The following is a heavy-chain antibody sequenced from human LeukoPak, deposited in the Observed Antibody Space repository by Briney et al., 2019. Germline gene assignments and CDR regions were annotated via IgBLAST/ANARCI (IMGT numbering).Heavy chain of an antibody. V-gene: IGHV3-30*02. CDR3: AKVSSSWSTFDY. CDR2: IRYDGSNK. CDR1: GFTFSSYG. Sequence: GGSLRFSCAASGFTFSSYGMHWVRQAPGKGLEWVAFIRYDGSNKYYADSVKGRFTISRDNSKNTLYLQMNSLRAEDTAVYYCAKVSSSWSTFDYWGQGTLVTVSS. D-gene: IGHD6-13*01. J-gene: IGHJ4*02.